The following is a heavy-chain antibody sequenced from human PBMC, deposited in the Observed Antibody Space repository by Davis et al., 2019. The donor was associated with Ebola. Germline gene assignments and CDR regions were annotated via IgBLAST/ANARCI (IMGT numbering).Heavy chain of an antibody. CDR2: INHSGST. D-gene: IGHD6-19*01. CDR3: ARSRYSSGWYAFDI. J-gene: IGHJ3*02. Sequence: AGTLSLSCAVYGGSFSNFHWSWIRQPPGKGLDWIGEINHSGSTNYNPSLKSRVTISIDTSKNQFSLKLSSVTAADTAVYYCARSRYSSGWYAFDIWGQGTMVTVSS. V-gene: IGHV4-34*01. CDR1: GGSFSNFH.